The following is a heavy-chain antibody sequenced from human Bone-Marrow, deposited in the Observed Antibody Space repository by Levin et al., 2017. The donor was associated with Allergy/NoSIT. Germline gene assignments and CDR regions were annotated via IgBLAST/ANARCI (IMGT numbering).Heavy chain of an antibody. Sequence: SLLLSFFSSAFTFRTSCMHRVRQAPGPFLFFFSLLPFSFLFTTYADSVKGRFTISRDNAKNTLYLQMNSLRAEDTAIYFCARGRIVVSPPLDYWGQGTLATVSS. J-gene: IGHJ4*02. CDR1: AFTFRTSC. CDR3: ARGRIVVSPPLDY. CDR2: LPFSFLFT. V-gene: IGHV3-74*03. D-gene: IGHD3-22*01.